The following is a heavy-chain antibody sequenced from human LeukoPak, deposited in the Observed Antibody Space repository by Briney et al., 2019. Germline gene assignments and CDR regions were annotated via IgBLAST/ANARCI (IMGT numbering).Heavy chain of an antibody. CDR3: ARGKEWQQLAIFDY. CDR2: INPNSGGT. V-gene: IGHV1-2*02. CDR1: GYTFTGYY. J-gene: IGHJ4*02. Sequence: ASVKVSCKASGYTFTGYYMHWVRQAPGQGLEWMGWINPNSGGTNYAQKFQGRVTMTRDTSISTAYMELSRLRSDDTAVYYCARGKEWQQLAIFDYWGQGTLVTVSS. D-gene: IGHD6-13*01.